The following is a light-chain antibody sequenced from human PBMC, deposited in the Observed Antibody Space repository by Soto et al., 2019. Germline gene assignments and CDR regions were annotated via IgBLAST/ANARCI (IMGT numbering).Light chain of an antibody. CDR3: QQHINWPLT. CDR2: EAS. V-gene: IGKV3-11*01. CDR1: QSVSSNY. J-gene: IGKJ4*01. Sequence: EIVLTQSPGTLSLSPVERATLSGRASQSVSSNYLAWYQQKPGQAPRLLIYEASNRATGIPARFSGSGSGADFTLTISSLEPEDFALYYCQQHINWPLTFGGGTKVDIK.